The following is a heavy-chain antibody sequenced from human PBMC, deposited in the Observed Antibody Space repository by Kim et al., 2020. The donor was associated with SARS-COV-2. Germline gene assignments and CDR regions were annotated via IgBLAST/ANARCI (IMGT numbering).Heavy chain of an antibody. Sequence: DSVKGRFTISRDNAKNSLYLQMNSLRAEDTAVYYCARDPAAGKENYGGTYWGQGTLVTVSS. D-gene: IGHD4-17*01. CDR3: ARDPAAGKENYGGTY. J-gene: IGHJ4*02. V-gene: IGHV3-21*01.